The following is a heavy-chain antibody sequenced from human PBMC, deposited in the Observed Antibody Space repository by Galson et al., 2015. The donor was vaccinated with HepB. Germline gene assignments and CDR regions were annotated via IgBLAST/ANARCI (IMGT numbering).Heavy chain of an antibody. CDR1: GFTFSSYS. J-gene: IGHJ3*02. Sequence: SLRLSCAASGFTFSSYSMNWVRQAPGKGLEWVSYISSSSSYIYYADSVKGRFTISRDNAKNSLYLQMNSLRAEDTAVYYCAREPSGYYNTFDIWGQGTTVTVSS. V-gene: IGHV3-21*05. CDR2: ISSSSSYI. CDR3: AREPSGYYNTFDI. D-gene: IGHD3-3*01.